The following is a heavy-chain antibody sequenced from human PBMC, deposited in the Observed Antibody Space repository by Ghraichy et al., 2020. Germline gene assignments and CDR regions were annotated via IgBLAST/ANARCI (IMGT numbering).Heavy chain of an antibody. CDR3: ARSYYDFWSGYSRGVDY. D-gene: IGHD3-3*01. Sequence: GGSLRLSCAASGFTFSSYWMSWVRQAPGKGLEWVANIKQDGSEKYYVDSVKGRFTISRDNAKNSLYLQMNSLRAEDTAVYYCARSYYDFWSGYSRGVDYWGQGTLVTVSS. CDR2: IKQDGSEK. V-gene: IGHV3-7*01. J-gene: IGHJ4*02. CDR1: GFTFSSYW.